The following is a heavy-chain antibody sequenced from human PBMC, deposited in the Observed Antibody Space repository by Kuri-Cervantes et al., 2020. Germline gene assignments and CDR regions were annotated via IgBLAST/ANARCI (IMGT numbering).Heavy chain of an antibody. D-gene: IGHD6-19*01. Sequence: GGSLRLSCKGSGYSFTSYWIGWVRQMPGKGLEWMGIIYPGDSDTRYSPSFQGQVTISADKSVSTAYLQWSSLKASDTAMYYCASRSSGRYDAFDIWGQGTMVTVSS. CDR1: GYSFTSYW. CDR3: ASRSSGRYDAFDI. V-gene: IGHV5-51*01. CDR2: IYPGDSDT. J-gene: IGHJ3*02.